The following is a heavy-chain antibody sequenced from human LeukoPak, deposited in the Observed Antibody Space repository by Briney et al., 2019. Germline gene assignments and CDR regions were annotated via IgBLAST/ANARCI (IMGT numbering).Heavy chain of an antibody. J-gene: IGHJ4*02. D-gene: IGHD3-10*01. Sequence: GASVKVSCKASGYTFTTYDISWVRQAPGQGLEWMGWINPYNGNTNYAQRLQGRVTMTTDTSTSTAYMELRSLRSDDTAVYYCAREIFGNFDYWGQGHLVTVSS. CDR2: INPYNGNT. CDR3: AREIFGNFDY. CDR1: GYTFTTYD. V-gene: IGHV1-18*01.